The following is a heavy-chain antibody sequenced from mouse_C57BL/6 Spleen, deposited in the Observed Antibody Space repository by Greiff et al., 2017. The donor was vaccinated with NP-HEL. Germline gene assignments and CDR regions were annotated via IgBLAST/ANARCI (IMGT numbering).Heavy chain of an antibody. CDR1: GYTFTEYT. CDR2: FYPGSGSI. V-gene: IGHV1-62-2*01. J-gene: IGHJ4*01. CDR3: ARHEGYGNYDDYAMDY. D-gene: IGHD2-10*02. Sequence: VVKPGASVKLSCKASGYTFTEYTIHWVKQRSGQGLEWIGWFYPGSGSIKYNEKFKDKATLTADKSSSTVYMELSRLTSEDSAVYFCARHEGYGNYDDYAMDYWGQGTSVTVSS.